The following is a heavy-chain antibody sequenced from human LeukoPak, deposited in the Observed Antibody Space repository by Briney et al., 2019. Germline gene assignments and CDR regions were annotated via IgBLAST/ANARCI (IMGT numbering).Heavy chain of an antibody. V-gene: IGHV1-24*01. Sequence: ASVKVSCKVSGYTLTELSMHWVRQAPGKGLEWVGGFDPEDGETIYAQKFQGRVTMTEDTSTDTAYMELSSLRSEDTAVYYCAVPYYAGGYYFDYWGQGTLVTVSS. CDR1: GYTLTELS. J-gene: IGHJ4*02. D-gene: IGHD2/OR15-2a*01. CDR3: AVPYYAGGYYFDY. CDR2: FDPEDGET.